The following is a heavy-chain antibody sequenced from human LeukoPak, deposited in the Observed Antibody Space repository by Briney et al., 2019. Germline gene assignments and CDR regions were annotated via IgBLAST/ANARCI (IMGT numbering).Heavy chain of an antibody. D-gene: IGHD2-2*01. CDR2: IWYDGSNK. CDR3: ARDGVTVCSSTSCLPFDY. Sequence: GGSLRLSCAASGFTFSSYGMHWVRQAPGKGLEWVAVIWYDGSNKYYADSVKGRFTISRDNAKNSLYLQMNSLRAEDTAVYYCARDGVTVCSSTSCLPFDYWGQGTLVTVSS. V-gene: IGHV3-33*01. CDR1: GFTFSSYG. J-gene: IGHJ4*02.